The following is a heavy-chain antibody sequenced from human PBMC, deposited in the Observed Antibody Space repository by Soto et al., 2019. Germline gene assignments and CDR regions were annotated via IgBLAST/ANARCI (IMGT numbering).Heavy chain of an antibody. V-gene: IGHV1-8*01. D-gene: IGHD3-3*01. Sequence: ASVKVSCTASGYTFTSYDINWVRQATGQRLEWMGWMNPNSGNTGYAQKFQGRVTMTRNTSISTAYMELSSLRSEDTAVYYCAIGQYDFWSGSTLNYYYYGMDVWGQGTTVTVSS. CDR3: AIGQYDFWSGSTLNYYYYGMDV. CDR1: GYTFTSYD. J-gene: IGHJ6*02. CDR2: MNPNSGNT.